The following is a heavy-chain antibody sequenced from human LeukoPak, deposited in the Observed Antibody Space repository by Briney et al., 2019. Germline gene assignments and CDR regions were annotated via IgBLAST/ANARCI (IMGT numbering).Heavy chain of an antibody. CDR1: GFTFSSYS. CDR2: ISRSSSYI. CDR3: ARDLSRITIFGVVIPLGY. V-gene: IGHV3-21*01. J-gene: IGHJ4*02. Sequence: GGSLRLSCAASGFTFSSYSMNWVRQAPGKGLEWVSSISRSSSYIYYADSVKGRFTISRDNAKNSLYLQMNSLRAEDTAVYYCARDLSRITIFGVVIPLGYWGQGTLVTVSS. D-gene: IGHD3-3*01.